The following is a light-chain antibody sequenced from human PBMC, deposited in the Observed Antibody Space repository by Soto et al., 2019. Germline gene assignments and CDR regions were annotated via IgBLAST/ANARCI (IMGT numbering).Light chain of an antibody. CDR2: DAS. Sequence: EIVLTQSPATLSVSPGERATLSCRASQSVSGDLAWYHHKRGQAPRLLIYDASTRALDTPARFAGSGAGTEFTLTISSLQSEDFAVYFCQQYNNWPITFGQGTRLEIK. J-gene: IGKJ5*01. V-gene: IGKV3-15*01. CDR3: QQYNNWPIT. CDR1: QSVSGD.